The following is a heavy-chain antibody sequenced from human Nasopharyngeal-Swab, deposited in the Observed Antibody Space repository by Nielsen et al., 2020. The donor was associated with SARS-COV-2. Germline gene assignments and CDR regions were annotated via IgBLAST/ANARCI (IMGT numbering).Heavy chain of an antibody. CDR2: FSHTGTN. V-gene: IGHV4-39*02. D-gene: IGHD3-22*01. J-gene: IGHJ5*02. Sequence: SETLSLTCTVSGDSFSSSSYYWAWLRQPPGKGLEWIGSFSHTGTNYYNLSLKSRVTLSVDTSKNHFSLRLSSVTAADTAVYYCASNYYDSSGHHYWFDPWVQGTLVSVSS. CDR3: ASNYYDSSGHHYWFDP. CDR1: GDSFSSSSYY.